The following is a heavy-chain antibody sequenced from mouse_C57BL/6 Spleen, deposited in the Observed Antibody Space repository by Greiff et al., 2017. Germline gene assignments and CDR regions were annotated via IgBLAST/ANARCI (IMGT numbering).Heavy chain of an antibody. J-gene: IGHJ4*01. V-gene: IGHV1-64*01. D-gene: IGHD1-1*01. CDR3: ASGGITTVVATGYYAMDY. Sequence: QVQLQQPGAELVKPGASVKLSCKASGYTFTSYWMHWVKQRPGQGLEWIGMIHPNSGSTNYNEKFKSKATLTVDKSSSTAYMHLSSLTSEDSAVYYWASGGITTVVATGYYAMDYWGQGTSVTVSS. CDR1: GYTFTSYW. CDR2: IHPNSGST.